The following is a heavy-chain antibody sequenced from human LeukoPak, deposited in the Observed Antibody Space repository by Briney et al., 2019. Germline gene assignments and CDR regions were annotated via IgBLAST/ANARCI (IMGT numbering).Heavy chain of an antibody. D-gene: IGHD5-18*01. CDR2: ISGSGDST. CDR1: GFTFGSYG. Sequence: GGSLRLSCAASGFTFGSYGMSWVRQAPGKGLEWVSTISGSGDSTYYADSVKGRFTISRDNSKNTLYLQMSSLRAEDTAVYYCAKGGYSYGYSDYWGQGTLVTVSS. V-gene: IGHV3-23*01. CDR3: AKGGYSYGYSDY. J-gene: IGHJ4*02.